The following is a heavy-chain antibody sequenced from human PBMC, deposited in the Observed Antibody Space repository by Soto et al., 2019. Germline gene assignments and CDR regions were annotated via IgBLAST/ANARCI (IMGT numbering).Heavy chain of an antibody. CDR2: ISGCVVST. CDR1: GFTFSSYA. J-gene: IGHJ3*02. Sequence: PGGSLRLSCAASGFTFSSYAMSWVRQAPGKGLEWVSAISGCVVSTFSPDSGKGRFTISRDNSKNTLYLQINSLRAGDTAVYFCAKYGEFGRITMIVVVITTSAFDIRGQGTMVTVSS. D-gene: IGHD3-22*01. CDR3: AKYGEFGRITMIVVVITTSAFDI. V-gene: IGHV3-23*01.